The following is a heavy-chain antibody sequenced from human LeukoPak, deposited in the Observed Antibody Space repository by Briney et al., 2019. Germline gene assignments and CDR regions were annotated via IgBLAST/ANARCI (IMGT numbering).Heavy chain of an antibody. CDR1: GFTFSSYW. J-gene: IGHJ4*02. CDR2: IKQDGSEK. V-gene: IGHV3-7*01. D-gene: IGHD3-10*01. Sequence: GGSLRLSCAASGFTFSSYWMSWVRQAPGKGLEWVANIKQDGSEKYYVDSVKGRFTISRDNAKNSLYLQMDSLRAEDTAVYYCARDRLLWFGDESGDDYWGQGTLVTVSS. CDR3: ARDRLLWFGDESGDDY.